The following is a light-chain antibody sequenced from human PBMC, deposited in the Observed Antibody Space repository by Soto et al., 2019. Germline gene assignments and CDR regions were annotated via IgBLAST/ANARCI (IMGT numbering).Light chain of an antibody. V-gene: IGLV2-14*03. CDR2: DVS. CDR3: SSYASSSTML. CDR1: SSDVGGYNY. J-gene: IGLJ7*01. Sequence: QSVLTQPASVSGSPGQSITISCTGTSSDVGGYNYVSWYQHHPGKAPKLIIYDVSYRPSGISNRFSGSKSGNTASLTISGLQAEDEGDYYCSSYASSSTMLFGGGTQLTVL.